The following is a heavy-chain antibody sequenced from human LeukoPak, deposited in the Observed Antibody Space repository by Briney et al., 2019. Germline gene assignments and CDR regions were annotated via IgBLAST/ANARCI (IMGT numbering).Heavy chain of an antibody. J-gene: IGHJ1*01. CDR1: GFIFSNYG. CDR2: IKQDGSEK. Sequence: GGSLRLSCAASGFIFSNYGMNWVRQAPGKGLEWVATIKQDGSEKYYVDSVKGRFTISRDNAKNSVYLQMDSLRAEDTAVYYCGSGYYKGYFQHWGQGTLVTVSS. CDR3: GSGYYKGYFQH. D-gene: IGHD3-22*01. V-gene: IGHV3-7*01.